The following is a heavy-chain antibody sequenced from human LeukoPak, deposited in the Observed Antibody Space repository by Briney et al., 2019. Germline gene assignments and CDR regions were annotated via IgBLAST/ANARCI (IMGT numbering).Heavy chain of an antibody. Sequence: PGGSLRLSCAASGFTFSSYGMHWVRQATGKGLEWVAVISYDGSNKYYADSVKGRFTISRDNSKNTLYLQMNSLRAEDTAVYYCAKVRDYGDYRDAFDIWGQGTMVTVSS. CDR1: GFTFSSYG. J-gene: IGHJ3*02. V-gene: IGHV3-30*18. D-gene: IGHD4-17*01. CDR2: ISYDGSNK. CDR3: AKVRDYGDYRDAFDI.